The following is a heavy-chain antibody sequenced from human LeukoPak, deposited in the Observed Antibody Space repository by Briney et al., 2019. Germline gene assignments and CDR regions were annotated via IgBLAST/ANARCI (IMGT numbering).Heavy chain of an antibody. D-gene: IGHD3-3*01. Sequence: QSGGSLRLSCAASGFTFSSYSMNWVRQAPGKGLEWVSYISSSSSTIYYADSVKGRFTISRDNSKNTLYLQMNSLRAEDTAVYYCARDTLSYDFWSGHMDVWGKGTTVTVSS. J-gene: IGHJ6*03. CDR1: GFTFSSYS. CDR2: ISSSSSTI. V-gene: IGHV3-48*01. CDR3: ARDTLSYDFWSGHMDV.